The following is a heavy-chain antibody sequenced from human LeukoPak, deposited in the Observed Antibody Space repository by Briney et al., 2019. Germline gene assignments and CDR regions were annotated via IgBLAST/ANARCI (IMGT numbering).Heavy chain of an antibody. J-gene: IGHJ4*02. CDR2: ISSRSSYI. CDR1: GFTFNYAW. D-gene: IGHD3-22*01. V-gene: IGHV3-21*01. CDR3: AYDSTRAYRPPPCDY. Sequence: PGGSLRLPCAASGFTFNYAWMYCVRQAPGKGLEWVSSISSRSSYIYYADSVKGRFTISRDNAKNSLYLQMNSLRAEDTAVYYGAYDSTRAYRPPPCDYWGQGILVTVSS.